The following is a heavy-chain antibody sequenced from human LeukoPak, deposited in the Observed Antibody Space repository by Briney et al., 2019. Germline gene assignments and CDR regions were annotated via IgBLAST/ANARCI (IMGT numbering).Heavy chain of an antibody. D-gene: IGHD3-10*02. Sequence: GGSLRLSXAASGFTFANYATSWVRQAPGKGLEWVSGISGYGDSKYYAASVNGRFTISRDNSKNTLYLQMNSLGAEDTAVYYCAKARTDMFSLSWFDYWGQGTLVTVSS. CDR1: GFTFANYA. CDR2: ISGYGDSK. J-gene: IGHJ4*02. CDR3: AKARTDMFSLSWFDY. V-gene: IGHV3-23*01.